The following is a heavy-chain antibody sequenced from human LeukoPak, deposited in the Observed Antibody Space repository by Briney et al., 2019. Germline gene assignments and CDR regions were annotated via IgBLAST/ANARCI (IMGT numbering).Heavy chain of an antibody. V-gene: IGHV3-48*01. D-gene: IGHD2-21*01. CDR3: AKDLVVAPGHY. CDR2: ISSSSSTI. Sequence: PGGSLRLSCAASGFTFSSYSMNWVRQAPGKGLEWVSYISSSSSTIYYADSVKGRFTISRDNAKNSLYLQMNSLRAEDTAVYYCAKDLVVAPGHYWGQGTLVTVSS. J-gene: IGHJ4*02. CDR1: GFTFSSYS.